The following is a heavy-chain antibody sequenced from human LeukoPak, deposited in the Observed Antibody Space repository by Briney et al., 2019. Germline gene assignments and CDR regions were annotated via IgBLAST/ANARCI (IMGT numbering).Heavy chain of an antibody. Sequence: GASVKVSCKASGYAFTGHHMHWVRQAPGQGLERMGWINPNSGDTKYAQKFQGRVTMTKDTSIRTAYLEVSRLRSDGTAVYYCARGRDFWRGPQHYFFDYWGQGTLVTVSS. J-gene: IGHJ4*02. CDR1: GYAFTGHH. CDR2: INPNSGDT. D-gene: IGHD3-3*01. V-gene: IGHV1-2*02. CDR3: ARGRDFWRGPQHYFFDY.